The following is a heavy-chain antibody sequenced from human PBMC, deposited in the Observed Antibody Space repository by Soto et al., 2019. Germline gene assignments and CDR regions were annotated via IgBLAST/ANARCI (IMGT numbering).Heavy chain of an antibody. CDR2: VYARGAT. CDR3: ARSAGDDFFYYGMDV. Sequence: SETLSLTCSVSGASITSHYWSWIRQSAGEGLQWIGRVYARGATNYNPSLRSRVTISGDTSKNQFSLKLTSVTAADTAVYYCARSAGDDFFYYGMDVWGHGTTVTVSS. V-gene: IGHV4-59*10. CDR1: GASITSHY. J-gene: IGHJ6*02. D-gene: IGHD4-17*01.